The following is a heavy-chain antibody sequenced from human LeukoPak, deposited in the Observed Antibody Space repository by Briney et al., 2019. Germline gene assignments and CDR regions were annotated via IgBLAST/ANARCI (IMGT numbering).Heavy chain of an antibody. CDR1: GHTFTSYA. CDR3: ARDESKYCSGGSCYPRNY. J-gene: IGHJ4*02. V-gene: IGHV1-3*01. Sequence: ASVKVSCKASGHTFTSYAMHWVRQAPGQRLEWMGWINAGNGNTKYSQKFQGRVTITRDTSASTAYMELGSLRSEDTAVYYCARDESKYCSGGSCYPRNYWGQGTLVTVSS. D-gene: IGHD2-15*01. CDR2: INAGNGNT.